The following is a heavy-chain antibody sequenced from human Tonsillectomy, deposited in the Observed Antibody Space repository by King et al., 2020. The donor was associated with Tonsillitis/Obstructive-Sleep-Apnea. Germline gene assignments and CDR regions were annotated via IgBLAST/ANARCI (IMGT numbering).Heavy chain of an antibody. CDR2: INHSGGT. J-gene: IGHJ4*02. CDR3: ARHKIVVLSVAIPSYFDY. D-gene: IGHD2-2*01. CDR1: GGSFSGSY. V-gene: IGHV4-34*01. Sequence: VQLQQWGAGLLKPSETLSLTCAVYGGSFSGSYWSWIRQPPGKGLEWIGEINHSGGTNYNPSLKSRVAISLDTSKNQFSLKLTSVTAADTAVYYCARHKIVVLSVAIPSYFDYWGQGTLVTVSS.